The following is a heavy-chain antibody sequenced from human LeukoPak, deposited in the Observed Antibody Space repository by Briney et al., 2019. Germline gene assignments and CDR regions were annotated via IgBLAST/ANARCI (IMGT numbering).Heavy chain of an antibody. CDR2: ISTSSSYI. CDR1: GFPFNNFA. CDR3: AKRLDLYGDYSDY. D-gene: IGHD4-17*01. J-gene: IGHJ4*02. V-gene: IGHV3-21*04. Sequence: GGSLRLSCAASGFPFNNFAMSWVRQAPGKGLEWVSFISTSSSYIHYADSVKGRFTISRGNAENSLYLQMNSLRAEDTAVYYCAKRLDLYGDYSDYWGQGTLVTVSS.